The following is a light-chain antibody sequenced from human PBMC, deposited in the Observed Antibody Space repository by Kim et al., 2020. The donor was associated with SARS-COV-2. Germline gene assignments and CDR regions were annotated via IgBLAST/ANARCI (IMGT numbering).Light chain of an antibody. CDR3: QQFYIPLYT. CDR2: AAS. CDR1: QSISTY. V-gene: IGKV1-39*01. Sequence: DIQMTQSPSSLSASVGDRVTITCRASQSISTYLNWYQHKPGTAPNLLIYAASSLQSGVPSRFSGSGSGTDFTLTISSLQPEDFAIYSCQQFYIPLYTLAQGTNLEIK. J-gene: IGKJ2*01.